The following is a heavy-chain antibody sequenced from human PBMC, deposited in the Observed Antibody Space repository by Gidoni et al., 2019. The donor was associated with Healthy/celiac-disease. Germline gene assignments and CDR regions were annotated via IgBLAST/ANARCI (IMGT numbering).Heavy chain of an antibody. Sequence: EVQLLESGGGLVQPGGSLRLSCAASGFTFSSYAMSWVHQAPGKGLEWVSAISGSGGSTYYADSVKGRFTISRDNSKNTLYLQMNSLRAEDTAVYYCAKLLPSYYDSSGRADFDYWGQGTLVTVSS. CDR3: AKLLPSYYDSSGRADFDY. CDR1: GFTFSSYA. D-gene: IGHD3-22*01. J-gene: IGHJ4*02. CDR2: ISGSGGST. V-gene: IGHV3-23*01.